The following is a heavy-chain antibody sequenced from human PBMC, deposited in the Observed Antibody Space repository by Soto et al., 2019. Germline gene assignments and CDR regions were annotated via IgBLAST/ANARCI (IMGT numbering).Heavy chain of an antibody. J-gene: IGHJ4*02. D-gene: IGHD6-19*01. Sequence: EVQLLESGGGLVQPGGSLRLSFAASGFTFSSYAVNWVRQAPGKGLEWVSGISGSGGITYYADSVKGRFTISRDNSKNTLYLQMNSLRAEDTAVYYCAKSSTGWYRFDYWGQGTLVTVSS. CDR2: ISGSGGIT. CDR3: AKSSTGWYRFDY. CDR1: GFTFSSYA. V-gene: IGHV3-23*01.